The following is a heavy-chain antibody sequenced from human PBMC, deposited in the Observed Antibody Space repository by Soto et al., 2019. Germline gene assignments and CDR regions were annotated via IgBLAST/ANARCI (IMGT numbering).Heavy chain of an antibody. J-gene: IGHJ3*02. CDR3: ARMGVAGIPLGATYLAFDI. CDR2: IIPIFGSA. V-gene: IGHV1-69*13. CDR1: GGTFSNYA. Sequence: GASVKVSCKASGGTFSNYAITWVRQAPGQGLEWLGRIIPIFGSANYAQKFQGRVTITADESTTTAYMELSSLRSEDTAVYYCARMGVAGIPLGATYLAFDIWGQGTMVTVSS. D-gene: IGHD1-26*01.